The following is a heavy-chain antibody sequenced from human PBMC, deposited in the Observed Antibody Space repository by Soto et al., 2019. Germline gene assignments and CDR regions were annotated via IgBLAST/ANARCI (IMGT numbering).Heavy chain of an antibody. V-gene: IGHV3-23*01. CDR2: ISGSGGST. CDR3: AKGDKYCSGGSCYYFQH. D-gene: IGHD2-15*01. Sequence: GGSLRLSCAASGFTFSSYAMSWVRQAPGKGLEWVSAISGSGGSTYYADSVKGRFTISRDNSKNTLYLQMNSLRAEDTAVYYCAKGDKYCSGGSCYYFQHWGQGTLVTVSS. J-gene: IGHJ1*01. CDR1: GFTFSSYA.